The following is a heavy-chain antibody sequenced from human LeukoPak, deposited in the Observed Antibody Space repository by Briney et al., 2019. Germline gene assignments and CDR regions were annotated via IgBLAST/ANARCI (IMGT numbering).Heavy chain of an antibody. V-gene: IGHV4-61*01. J-gene: IGHJ6*02. CDR2: IYYSGST. CDR1: GGSVSSSSSY. CDR3: ARLGVSIVVVPAAPTYYYYGMDV. Sequence: PSETLSLTCTVSGGSVSSSSSYWSWIRQPPGKGLEWIGYIYYSGSTNYNPSLKRRVTISVDTSKNQFSLKLSSVTAADTAVYYCARLGVSIVVVPAAPTYYYYGMDVWGQGTTVTVSS. D-gene: IGHD2-2*01.